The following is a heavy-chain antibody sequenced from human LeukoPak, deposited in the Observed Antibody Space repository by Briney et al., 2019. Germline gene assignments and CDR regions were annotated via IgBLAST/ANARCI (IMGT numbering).Heavy chain of an antibody. CDR1: GYSISSGYY. D-gene: IGHD3-10*01. Sequence: SETLSLTCTVSGYSISSGYYWGWIRQPPGKGLEWIGSIYHSGSTYYNPSLKSRVTISVDTSKNQFSLKLSSVTAADTAVYYCARVGGSGSYYKSGWFDPWGQGTLVTVSS. CDR3: ARVGGSGSYYKSGWFDP. CDR2: IYHSGST. J-gene: IGHJ5*02. V-gene: IGHV4-38-2*02.